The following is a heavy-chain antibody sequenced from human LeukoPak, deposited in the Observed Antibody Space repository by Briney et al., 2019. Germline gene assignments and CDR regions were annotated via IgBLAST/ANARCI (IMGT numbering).Heavy chain of an antibody. CDR2: ISGSGDFT. D-gene: IGHD1-7*01. V-gene: IGHV3-23*01. Sequence: GGSLRLSCAASGFTFSSYGMNWVRQAPGKGLEWVSTISGSGDFTYYADSVRGRFTISRDNSKNTLYLQMNSLRAEDTAVYYCATSRGWELVLAAFDYWGQGTLVTVSS. J-gene: IGHJ4*02. CDR1: GFTFSSYG. CDR3: ATSRGWELVLAAFDY.